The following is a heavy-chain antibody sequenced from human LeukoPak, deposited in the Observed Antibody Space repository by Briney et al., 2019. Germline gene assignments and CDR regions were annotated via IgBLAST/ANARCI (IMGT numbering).Heavy chain of an antibody. Sequence: PGGSLRLSCAASGFTFSSYGMHWVRQAPGKGLECVAVISYDGSNKYYADSVKGRFTISRDNSKNTLYLQMNSLRAEDTAVYYCSRGSYPADHFDCWGQGTLVTVSS. V-gene: IGHV3-30*03. J-gene: IGHJ4*02. D-gene: IGHD1-26*01. CDR2: ISYDGSNK. CDR3: SRGSYPADHFDC. CDR1: GFTFSSYG.